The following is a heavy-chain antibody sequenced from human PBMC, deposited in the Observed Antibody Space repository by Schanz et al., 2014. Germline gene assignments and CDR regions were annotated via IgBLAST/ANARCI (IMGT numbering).Heavy chain of an antibody. CDR3: ARANYRRKINFDY. CDR1: GFTFSSYS. CDR2: ISSSSSYI. J-gene: IGHJ4*02. D-gene: IGHD3-10*01. V-gene: IGHV3-21*01. Sequence: EGQLLESGGGLIQPGGSLRLSCAASGFTFSSYSMNWVRQAPGKGLEWVSSISSSSSYIYYADSVKGRFTISRDNAKNSLYLQMNSLRAEDTAVYYCARANYRRKINFDYWGRGTLVTVSS.